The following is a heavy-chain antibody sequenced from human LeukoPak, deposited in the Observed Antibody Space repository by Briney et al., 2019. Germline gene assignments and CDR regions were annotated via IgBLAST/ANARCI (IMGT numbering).Heavy chain of an antibody. Sequence: SETLSLTCTVSGGSISTYYWGWIRQPPGKGLEWIGSIYYSGSTYYNPSLKSRVTISVDTSKNQFSLKLSSVTAADTAVYYCARCPPFDPWGQGTLVTVSS. CDR1: GGSISTYY. CDR3: ARCPPFDP. J-gene: IGHJ5*02. CDR2: IYYSGST. V-gene: IGHV4-39*01.